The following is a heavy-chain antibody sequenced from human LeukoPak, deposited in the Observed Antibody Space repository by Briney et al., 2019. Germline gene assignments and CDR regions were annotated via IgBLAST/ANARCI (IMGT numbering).Heavy chain of an antibody. V-gene: IGHV3-48*02. Sequence: PGGSLRLSCAASGFTFCSYTMNWVRQAPGKGLEWVSSISSSSSTLYYADSVKGRFTISRDNAKNSLYLQMNSLRDEDTAVYYCMSLLVSWGQGTLVTVSS. J-gene: IGHJ4*02. CDR1: GFTFCSYT. D-gene: IGHD2-15*01. CDR3: MSLLVS. CDR2: ISSSSSTL.